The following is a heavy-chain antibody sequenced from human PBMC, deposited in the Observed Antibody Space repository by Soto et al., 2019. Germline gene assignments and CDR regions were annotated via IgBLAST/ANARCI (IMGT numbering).Heavy chain of an antibody. CDR2: INPSGGST. Sequence: ASVKVSCKASGYTFTSYYMHWVRQAPGQGPEWMGIINPSGGSTSYAQKFQGRVTMTRDTSTSTVYMELSSLRSEDTAVYYCARGAYYDILTSSPPDYYYYYMDVWGKGTTVTVSS. V-gene: IGHV1-46*03. D-gene: IGHD3-9*01. CDR1: GYTFTSYY. CDR3: ARGAYYDILTSSPPDYYYYYMDV. J-gene: IGHJ6*03.